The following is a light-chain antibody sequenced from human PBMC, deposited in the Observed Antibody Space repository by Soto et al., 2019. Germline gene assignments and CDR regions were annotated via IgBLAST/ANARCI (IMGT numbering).Light chain of an antibody. CDR2: AAS. Sequence: EIQMTQSPASLSASVGDRVTITCRATQNIDNSLNWYHQKPGQAPKLLIHAASTLQGGVPSRFSGSGSVTDCTLTIHSLQPEDFATYYCQQSYSALFTFGPGTKVEVK. J-gene: IGKJ3*01. V-gene: IGKV1-39*01. CDR3: QQSYSALFT. CDR1: QNIDNS.